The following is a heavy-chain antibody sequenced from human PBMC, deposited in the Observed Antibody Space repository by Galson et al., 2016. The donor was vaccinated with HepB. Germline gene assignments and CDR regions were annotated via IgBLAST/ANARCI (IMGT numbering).Heavy chain of an antibody. CDR2: IYASGST. CDR1: GDSISGTASY. Sequence: LSLTCSVSGDSISGTASYWSWVRQPAGRGLEWIGRIYASGSTTYNPSLQSRVTISVDTSKNRVYLNLISVSTADTALYFCVRGPHRQVTDFWGRGTLVTVSS. V-gene: IGHV4-61*02. CDR3: VRGPHRQVTDF. J-gene: IGHJ4*02.